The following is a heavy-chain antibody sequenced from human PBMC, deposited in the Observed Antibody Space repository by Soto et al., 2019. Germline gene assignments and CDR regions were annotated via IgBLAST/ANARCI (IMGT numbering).Heavy chain of an antibody. CDR1: GYTFTSYA. CDR2: INAGNGNT. D-gene: IGHD1-1*01. CDR3: ARAPNQLYYYGMEV. V-gene: IGHV1-3*01. Sequence: ASVKVSCKASGYTFTSYAMHWVRQAPGQRLEWMGWINAGNGNTKYSQKFQGRVTITRDTSASTAYMELSSLRSEDTAVYYCARAPNQLYYYGMEVWGQGTTVTVSS. J-gene: IGHJ6*02.